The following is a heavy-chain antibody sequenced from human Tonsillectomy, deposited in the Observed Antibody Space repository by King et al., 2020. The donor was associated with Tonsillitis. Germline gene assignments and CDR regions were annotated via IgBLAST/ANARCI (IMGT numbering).Heavy chain of an antibody. CDR2: IYHSGST. D-gene: IGHD3-22*01. V-gene: IGHV4-30-2*01. CDR3: ARGCNYYDSSGYYKNFDY. Sequence: QLQESGSGLGKPSQTLSLTCAVSGGSISSGGYSWSWIRQPPGKGLEWIGYIYHSGSTYYNPSLKSRVTISVARSKNQFSLKLSSVTAAATAVYYCARGCNYYDSSGYYKNFDYWGQGTLVTVSS. J-gene: IGHJ4*02. CDR1: GGSISSGGYS.